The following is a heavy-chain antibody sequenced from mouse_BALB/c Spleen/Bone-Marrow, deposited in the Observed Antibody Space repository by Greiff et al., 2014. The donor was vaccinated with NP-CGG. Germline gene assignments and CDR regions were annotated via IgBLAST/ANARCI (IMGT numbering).Heavy chain of an antibody. CDR1: GFSLTSYG. CDR3: ARDPRTGTGAMDY. Sequence: VKLVESGPGLVAPSQSLSITCTASGFSLTSYGVNWVRQPPGKGLEWLGVIWAGGSTNYNLALMSRLIISKDNSKSQCFLKMNILQTDDTAMYYCARDPRTGTGAMDYWGQGTSVTVSS. J-gene: IGHJ4*01. D-gene: IGHD4-1*01. CDR2: IWAGGST. V-gene: IGHV2-9*02.